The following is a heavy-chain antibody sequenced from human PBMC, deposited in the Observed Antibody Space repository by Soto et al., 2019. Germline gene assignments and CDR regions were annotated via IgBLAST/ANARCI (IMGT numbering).Heavy chain of an antibody. J-gene: IGHJ6*02. V-gene: IGHV3-23*01. CDR3: AKDRNVMDYYYGMDV. CDR1: GFTFSSYA. Sequence: PGGSLRLSCAASGFTFSSYAMSWVRQAPGKGLEWVSAISGSGGSTYYADSVKGRFTISRDNSKNTLYLQMNSLRAEDTAVYYCAKDRNVMDYYYGMDVWGQGTTVTVSS. D-gene: IGHD3-16*01. CDR2: ISGSGGST.